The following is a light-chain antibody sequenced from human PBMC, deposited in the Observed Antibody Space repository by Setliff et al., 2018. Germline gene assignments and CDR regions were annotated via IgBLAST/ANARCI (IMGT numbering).Light chain of an antibody. CDR2: EDD. CDR3: QSYDNSNPYV. V-gene: IGLV6-57*01. J-gene: IGLJ1*01. Sequence: NFMLTQPHSVSESPGKTVTISCTRSSGSIASNYVQWYQQRPGSSPTSVIYEDDQSPSGVPDRFSGSIDSSSNSASLTISGLKTEDEADYYCQSYDNSNPYVFGTGTKVTVL. CDR1: SGSIASNY.